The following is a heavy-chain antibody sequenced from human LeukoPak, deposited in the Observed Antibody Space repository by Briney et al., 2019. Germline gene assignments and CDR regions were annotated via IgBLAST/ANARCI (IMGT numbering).Heavy chain of an antibody. CDR3: AKVRVGTAHFDY. J-gene: IGHJ4*02. V-gene: IGHV3-30*02. CDR2: IWYGGSHM. Sequence: PGGSLRLSCAASGFTFNNYGMHWVRQAPGKGLEWVAVIWYGGSHMYYGDFVKGRFTISRDDSNNTLYLQMNSLRAEDTAVYYCAKVRVGTAHFDYWGQGTLVTVSS. CDR1: GFTFNNYG. D-gene: IGHD2-15*01.